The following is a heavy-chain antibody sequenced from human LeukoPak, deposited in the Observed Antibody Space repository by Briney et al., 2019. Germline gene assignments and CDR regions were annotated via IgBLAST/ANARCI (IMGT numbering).Heavy chain of an antibody. J-gene: IGHJ4*02. CDR1: GFTVSPNY. V-gene: IGHV3-53*01. D-gene: IGHD5-18*01. CDR2: IYTDDAT. Sequence: GGSLRLSCAASGFTVSPNYMNWVRQAPGKGLEWVSVIYTDDATYYADSVKGRFTISRDNSKNTLYLQMNSLRAEDTAVYYCAKEGRGYSYGSYYFDYWGQGTLVTVSS. CDR3: AKEGRGYSYGSYYFDY.